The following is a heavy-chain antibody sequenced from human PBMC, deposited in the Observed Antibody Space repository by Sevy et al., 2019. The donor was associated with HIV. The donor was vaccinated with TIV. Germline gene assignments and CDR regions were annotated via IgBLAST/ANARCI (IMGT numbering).Heavy chain of an antibody. Sequence: ASVKVSCKESGYTFTSYYMHWVRQAPGQGLEWMGIINPSGGSRSYAQMFQGRVTMTRDTSTSTVYMELSSLRSEDTAVYYCASTFSLAVAGRNLGDYWGQGTLVTVSS. CDR2: INPSGGSR. D-gene: IGHD6-19*01. CDR1: GYTFTSYY. J-gene: IGHJ4*02. V-gene: IGHV1-46*03. CDR3: ASTFSLAVAGRNLGDY.